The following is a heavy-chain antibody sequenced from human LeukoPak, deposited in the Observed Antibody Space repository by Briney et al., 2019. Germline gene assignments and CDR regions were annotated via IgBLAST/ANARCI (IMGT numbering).Heavy chain of an antibody. J-gene: IGHJ4*02. CDR2: IGGLGGST. V-gene: IGHV3-23*01. CDR1: GFSFSNYA. Sequence: GGSLRLSCVSSGFSFSNYAMSWVRQAPGKGLEWVSSIGGLGGSTFYAVSVKGRFTISRDNSKNTLYLQMNSLRAEDTAVYYCAKRPDRSYYDRTGYYYFDYWGQGTLVTVSS. CDR3: AKRPDRSYYDRTGYYYFDY. D-gene: IGHD3-22*01.